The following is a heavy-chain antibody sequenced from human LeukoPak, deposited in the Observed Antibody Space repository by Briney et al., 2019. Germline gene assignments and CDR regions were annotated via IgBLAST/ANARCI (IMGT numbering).Heavy chain of an antibody. V-gene: IGHV3-7*04. CDR3: ARVSGYTHDY. CDR2: IKQDGSEK. D-gene: IGHD5-18*01. CDR1: EFTFSNYA. J-gene: IGHJ4*02. Sequence: GGSLRLSCAASEFTFSNYAMNWVRQAPGKGLEWVANIKQDGSEKYYVDSVKGRFTISRDNAKNSLYLQMNSLRAEDTAVYYCARVSGYTHDYWGQGPLVTVSS.